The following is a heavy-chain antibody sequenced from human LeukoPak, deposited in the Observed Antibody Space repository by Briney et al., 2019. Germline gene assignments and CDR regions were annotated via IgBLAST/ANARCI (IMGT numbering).Heavy chain of an antibody. CDR3: ARNPLLAGLGGNWFDP. CDR2: IKPSGGST. D-gene: IGHD1-26*01. CDR1: GYTFTCYY. J-gene: IGHJ5*02. Sequence: ASVKVSCKASGYTFTCYYMHWVRQAPGQGLEWMGIIKPSGGSTSYAQKFQGRVTMTRDMSTSTVYMELSSLRSEDTAVYYCARNPLLAGLGGNWFDPWGQGTLVTVSS. V-gene: IGHV1-46*01.